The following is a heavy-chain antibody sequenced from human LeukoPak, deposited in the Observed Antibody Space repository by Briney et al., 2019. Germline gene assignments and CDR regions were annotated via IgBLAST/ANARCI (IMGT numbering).Heavy chain of an antibody. CDR1: GFTFSSYA. CDR3: AKKGDYGGNFDF. D-gene: IGHD4-23*01. CDR2: ISGSGGYT. J-gene: IGHJ4*02. Sequence: GGSLRLSCAASGFTFSSYAMSWVRQAPGKGLEWVSAISGSGGYTYYADSVKGRFTISRDNSKNTLYLQMHSLRAEDTALYYCAKKGDYGGNFDFWGQGTLVTVSS. V-gene: IGHV3-23*01.